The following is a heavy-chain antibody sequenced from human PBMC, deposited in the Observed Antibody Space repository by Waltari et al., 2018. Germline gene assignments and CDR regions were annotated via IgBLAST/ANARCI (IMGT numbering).Heavy chain of an antibody. CDR3: ARDSHYYYDSDDYYRRFSDAFDI. CDR1: GATLPNYA. D-gene: IGHD3-22*01. Sequence: QLQLVQSGAEVKKPGSSVMVSGMVSGATLPNYAIHWVRQALGQGLEWVGRIIPSVATVNFAQKFQDRVTITAATSTSTAYMEVSSLRSDDTAMYYCARDSHYYYDSDDYYRRFSDAFDIWGQGTMVTVS. V-gene: IGHV1-69*08. CDR2: IIPSVATV. J-gene: IGHJ3*02.